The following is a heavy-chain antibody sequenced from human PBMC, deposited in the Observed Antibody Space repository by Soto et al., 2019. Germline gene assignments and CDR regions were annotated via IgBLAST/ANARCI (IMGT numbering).Heavy chain of an antibody. CDR2: IYYGGST. Sequence: QVHLQESGPGLVKPSETLSLTCTVSGDSISTDYWSWIRQSPGKGLEWIGFIYYGGSTNYNPSLKSLVTISVDTPKNQFSLKLSSVTAAYTAVYYCAKNWNWGSLVHWGQGTLVTVSS. CDR1: GDSISTDY. D-gene: IGHD7-27*01. V-gene: IGHV4-59*08. CDR3: AKNWNWGSLVH. J-gene: IGHJ4*02.